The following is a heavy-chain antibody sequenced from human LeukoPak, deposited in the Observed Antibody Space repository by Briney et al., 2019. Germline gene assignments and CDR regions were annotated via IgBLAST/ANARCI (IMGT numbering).Heavy chain of an antibody. CDR2: IYHSGST. J-gene: IGHJ3*02. CDR1: GGSISNSNW. V-gene: IGHV4-4*02. D-gene: IGHD2-2*01. CDR3: ATRGEYCSSTSCYAFDI. Sequence: SETLSLTCAVSGGSISNSNWWSWVRQPPGKGLEGIGEIYHSGSTNYNPSLKSRVTISVDKSKNQFSLKLSSVTAADTAVYFCATRGEYCSSTSCYAFDIWGQGTMVTVSS.